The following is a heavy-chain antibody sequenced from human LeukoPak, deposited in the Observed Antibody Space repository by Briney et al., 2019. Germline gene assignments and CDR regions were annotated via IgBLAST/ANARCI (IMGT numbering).Heavy chain of an antibody. Sequence: GGSHTLSCAASGFTFSDYGMHWVRQAPGKGLEWVVVIWYDGTDKYYADSVKGRFTISRDNSKKTLYLEMNTLRAEGTAVYYCARALYSGRWYGMDVWGQGTKATVSS. CDR2: IWYDGTDK. D-gene: IGHD6-13*01. J-gene: IGHJ6*02. CDR3: ARALYSGRWYGMDV. CDR1: GFTFSDYG. V-gene: IGHV3-33*01.